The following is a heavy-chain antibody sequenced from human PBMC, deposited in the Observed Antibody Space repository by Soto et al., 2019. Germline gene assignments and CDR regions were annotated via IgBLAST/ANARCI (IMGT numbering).Heavy chain of an antibody. Sequence: SVKVSCKASGDTFTSYSISWVRQAPGQGLEWMGWIIPIFGTANYAQRFQGRVTITADESTSTAYMELSSLRSEDTAVYYCARDREVTMVRGVNDAFDIWGQVTMVTAS. CDR2: IIPIFGTA. D-gene: IGHD3-10*01. J-gene: IGHJ3*02. CDR3: ARDREVTMVRGVNDAFDI. CDR1: GDTFTSYS. V-gene: IGHV1-69*13.